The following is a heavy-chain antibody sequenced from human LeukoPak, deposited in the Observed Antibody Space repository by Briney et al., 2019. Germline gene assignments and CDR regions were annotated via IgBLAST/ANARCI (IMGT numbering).Heavy chain of an antibody. CDR1: GFTFSSYW. CDR3: TRSPLAAAGIADY. D-gene: IGHD6-13*01. J-gene: IGHJ4*02. V-gene: IGHV3-7*01. CDR2: IKQDGSEK. Sequence: GGSLRLSCAASGFTFSSYWMSWVRQAPGKGLEWVANIKQDGSEKYYVDSVKGRFTISRDNSKNSLYLQMYSLRAEDTAVYYCTRSPLAAAGIADYWGQGTLVIVSS.